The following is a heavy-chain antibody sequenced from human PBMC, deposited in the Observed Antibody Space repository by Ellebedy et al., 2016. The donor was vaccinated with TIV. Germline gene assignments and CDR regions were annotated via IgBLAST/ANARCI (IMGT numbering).Heavy chain of an antibody. V-gene: IGHV5-10-1*01. CDR3: ARGGSDWNDGNWFDP. D-gene: IGHD1-1*01. Sequence: GESLKISXKGSGYSFTSYWISWVRQMPGKGLEWMGRIDPSDSYTNYSPSFQGHVTISADKSISTAYLQWSSLKASDTAMYYCARGGSDWNDGNWFDPWGQGTLVTVSS. J-gene: IGHJ5*02. CDR2: IDPSDSYT. CDR1: GYSFTSYW.